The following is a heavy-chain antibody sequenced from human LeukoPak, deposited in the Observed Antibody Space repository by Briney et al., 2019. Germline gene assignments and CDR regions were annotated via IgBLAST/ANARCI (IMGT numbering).Heavy chain of an antibody. D-gene: IGHD2-2*01. CDR3: ARDARSSTSPYYYYGMDV. J-gene: IGHJ6*02. Sequence: SGGSLRLSCAASGFTFSSYDMHWVRQATGKGLEWVSAIGTAGDTYYPGSVKGRFTISGENAKNSLYLQMNSLRAGDTAVYYCARDARSSTSPYYYYGMDVWGQGTTVTVSS. CDR1: GFTFSSYD. V-gene: IGHV3-13*01. CDR2: IGTAGDT.